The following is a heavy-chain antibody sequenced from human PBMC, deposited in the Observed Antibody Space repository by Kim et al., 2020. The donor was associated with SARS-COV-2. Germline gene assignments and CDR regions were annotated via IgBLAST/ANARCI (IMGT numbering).Heavy chain of an antibody. V-gene: IGHV3-9*01. D-gene: IGHD6-6*01. J-gene: IGHJ4*02. CDR3: AKDIRQQVDPRWVQLGYFGN. CDR2: ISWNSGDI. CDR1: RFNFGDYA. Sequence: GGSLRLSCAASRFNFGDYAMHWVRQGPGKGLEWVSGISWNSGDIGYADSVKGRFTISRDNAKNSLYLQMNNLRAEDTALYYCAKDIRQQVDPRWVQLGYFGNWGQGTLVTVSS.